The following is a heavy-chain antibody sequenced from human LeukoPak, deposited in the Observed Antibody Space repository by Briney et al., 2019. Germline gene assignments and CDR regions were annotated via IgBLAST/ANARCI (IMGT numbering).Heavy chain of an antibody. Sequence: SETLSLTCTVSGGSISSYYWSWIRRPAGKGLEWIGRIYTSGSTNYNPSLKSRVTMSVDTSKNQSSLKLSSVTAADTAVYYCATDGMVRGPDAWFDSWGQGTLVTVSS. CDR2: IYTSGST. CDR1: GGSISSYY. CDR3: ATDGMVRGPDAWFDS. J-gene: IGHJ5*01. V-gene: IGHV4-4*07. D-gene: IGHD3-10*01.